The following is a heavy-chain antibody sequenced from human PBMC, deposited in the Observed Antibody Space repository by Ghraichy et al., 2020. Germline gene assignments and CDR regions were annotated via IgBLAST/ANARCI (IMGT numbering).Heavy chain of an antibody. CDR3: ARHVGWYGEFDY. CDR2: INYSGCT. J-gene: IGHJ4*02. Sequence: SETLSLTCTVSGGSIRSSSYYWGWTRQPPGKGLEWIGSINYSGCTYYNPSLKSRVTISVDTSKNQFSLKLSSVTAADTAVYYCARHVGWYGEFDYWGQGTLVTVSS. CDR1: GGSIRSSSYY. D-gene: IGHD3-10*01. V-gene: IGHV4-39*01.